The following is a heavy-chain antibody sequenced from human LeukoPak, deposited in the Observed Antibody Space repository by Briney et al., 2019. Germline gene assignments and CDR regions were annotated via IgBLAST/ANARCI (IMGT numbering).Heavy chain of an antibody. J-gene: IGHJ5*02. D-gene: IGHD5-12*01. CDR3: ARVLDIVATTRNWFDP. CDR1: GYTFTSYY. CDR2: INPSGGST. V-gene: IGHV1-46*03. Sequence: ASVKVSCKASGYTFTSYYMHWVRQAPGQGLEWMGIINPSGGSTSYAQKFQGRVTMTRDTSTSTVYTELSSLRSEDTAVYYCARVLDIVATTRNWFDPWGQGTLVTVSS.